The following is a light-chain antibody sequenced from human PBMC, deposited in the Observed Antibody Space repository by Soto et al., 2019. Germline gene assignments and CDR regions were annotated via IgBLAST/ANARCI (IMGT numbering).Light chain of an antibody. V-gene: IGLV2-14*01. CDR2: EVN. J-gene: IGLJ3*02. Sequence: QSALTQPASVSGSPGQSITISCTGTSSDIGGYNYVSWYQQHPGKAPKLMIYEVNNRPSGVSNRFSGSKSGNTASLTISGLQAEDEADYYCSSYISSSTLWVSGGGTKLTVL. CDR3: SSYISSSTLWV. CDR1: SSDIGGYNY.